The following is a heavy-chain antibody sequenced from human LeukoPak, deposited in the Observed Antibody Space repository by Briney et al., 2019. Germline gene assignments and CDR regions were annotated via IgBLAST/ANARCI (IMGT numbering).Heavy chain of an antibody. V-gene: IGHV3-23*01. J-gene: IGHJ5*02. CDR1: GFTFSSYA. CDR3: AKAAQSRTIFGVVMEFDP. CDR2: ISGSGGST. Sequence: PGGSLRLSCAASGFTFSSYAMSWVRQAPGKGLEWVSAISGSGGSTYYADSVKGRFTISRDNSKNTLYLQMNSLRAEDTAVYYCAKAAQSRTIFGVVMEFDPWGQGTLVTVSS. D-gene: IGHD3-3*01.